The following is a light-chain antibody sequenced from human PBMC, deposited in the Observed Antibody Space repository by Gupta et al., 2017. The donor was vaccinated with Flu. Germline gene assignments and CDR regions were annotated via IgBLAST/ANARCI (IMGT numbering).Light chain of an antibody. Sequence: PGKTASMNCSGDKFGEKFVYWHQQKPGQYRLLVIYEDNKRTSGTPERFSASNSGTTATLTISGTQDRDEDDYYCQAWDSNTGIFGAGTKVTVL. J-gene: IGLJ1*01. CDR1: KFGEKF. V-gene: IGLV3-1*01. CDR3: QAWDSNTGI. CDR2: EDN.